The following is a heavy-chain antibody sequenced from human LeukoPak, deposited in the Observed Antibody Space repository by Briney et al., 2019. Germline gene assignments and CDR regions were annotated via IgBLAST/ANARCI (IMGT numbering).Heavy chain of an antibody. V-gene: IGHV4-31*03. CDR2: IYYSGST. D-gene: IGHD6-6*01. Sequence: SQTLSLTCTVSGGSISSGGYYWSWIRQHPGKGLEWIGYIYYSGSTYYNPSLKSRVTISVDTSKNQFSLKLSSVTAADTAVYYCARDRYSSSDRGDYYYGMDVWGQGTTVTVSS. CDR3: ARDRYSSSDRGDYYYGMDV. CDR1: GGSISSGGYY. J-gene: IGHJ6*02.